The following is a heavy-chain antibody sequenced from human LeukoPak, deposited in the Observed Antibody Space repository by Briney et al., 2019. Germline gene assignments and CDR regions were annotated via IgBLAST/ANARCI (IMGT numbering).Heavy chain of an antibody. J-gene: IGHJ6*02. Sequence: SETLSLTCTVSGGSISSYYWSWIRQPPGKGLEWIGYIYYSGSSNYNPSVKSRVTISVDTSKDQFSLKLSSVPAADTAVYYCARATYDSFSYYYYYYGMDVWGQGTTVTVSS. CDR2: IYYSGSS. V-gene: IGHV4-59*08. CDR1: GGSISSYY. D-gene: IGHD3-22*01. CDR3: ARATYDSFSYYYYYYGMDV.